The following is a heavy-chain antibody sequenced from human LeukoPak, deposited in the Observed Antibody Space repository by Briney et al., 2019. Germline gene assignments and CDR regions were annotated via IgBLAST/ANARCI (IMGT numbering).Heavy chain of an antibody. CDR3: ARDNQYNSASSDYGGTNFDS. J-gene: IGHJ4*02. V-gene: IGHV4-34*01. CDR2: INHSGST. Sequence: SETLSLTCAVYGGSFSGYYWSWLRQPPGKGLEWIGEINHSGSTNYNPSLKSRVTISVDTSKNQFSLKLSSVTAADTAMYYCARDNQYNSASSDYGGTNFDSWGQGTLVTVSS. D-gene: IGHD4-17*01. CDR1: GGSFSGYY.